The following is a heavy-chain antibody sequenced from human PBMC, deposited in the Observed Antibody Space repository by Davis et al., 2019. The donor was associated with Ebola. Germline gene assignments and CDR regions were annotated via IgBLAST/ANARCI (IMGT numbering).Heavy chain of an antibody. CDR3: SRDLKQPRPSYYYGMDV. J-gene: IGHJ6*02. CDR2: IRSKAYGGKP. Sequence: GGSLRLSCRVSGFTFGDYAINWVRQAPGKGLEWVGFIRSKAYGGKPAYAASVEGRFTISRDDSKAIAYLQMDSLKSEDTAIYYCSRDLKQPRPSYYYGMDVWGQGTTVTVSS. CDR1: GFTFGDYA. V-gene: IGHV3-49*04.